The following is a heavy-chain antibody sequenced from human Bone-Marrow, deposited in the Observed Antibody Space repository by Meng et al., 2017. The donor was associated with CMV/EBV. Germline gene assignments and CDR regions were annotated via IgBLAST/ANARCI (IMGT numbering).Heavy chain of an antibody. CDR2: IIPILGIA. CDR3: ARVPGPSRGDY. Sequence: SVKVSCKASGGTFSSYTISWVRQAPGQGLEWMGRIIPILGIANYAQKFQGRVTITADKSTSTAYMELSSLRSEDTAVYFCARVPGPSRGDYWGQGTLVTVSS. CDR1: GGTFSSYT. V-gene: IGHV1-69*02. J-gene: IGHJ4*02.